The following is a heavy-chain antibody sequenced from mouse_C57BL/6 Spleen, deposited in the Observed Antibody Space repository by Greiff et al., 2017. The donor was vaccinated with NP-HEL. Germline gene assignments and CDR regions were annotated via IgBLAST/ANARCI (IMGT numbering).Heavy chain of an antibody. CDR2: INPSNGGT. CDR3: AREPLGIRGWYFDV. D-gene: IGHD1-2*01. V-gene: IGHV1-53*01. J-gene: IGHJ1*03. Sequence: QVQLQQPGTELVKPGASVKLSCKASGYTFTSYWMHWVKQRPGQGLEWIGNINPSNGGTNYNEKFKSKATLTVDKSSSTAYMQLSSLTSEDSAVYYCAREPLGIRGWYFDVWGTGTTVTVSS. CDR1: GYTFTSYW.